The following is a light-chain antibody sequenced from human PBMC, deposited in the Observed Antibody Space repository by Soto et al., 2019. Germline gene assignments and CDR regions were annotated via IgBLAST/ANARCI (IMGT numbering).Light chain of an antibody. CDR3: QPYGSSRT. CDR1: QSVSSSY. V-gene: IGKV3-20*01. J-gene: IGKJ1*01. Sequence: EIVLMQSPGTLSLSPGERATLSCRASQSVSSSYLAWYQQKPGQAPRLLIYGASSRATGIPDRFSGSGSGTDFTLTISRLEPEDFAVYYCQPYGSSRTFGQGTKVEIK. CDR2: GAS.